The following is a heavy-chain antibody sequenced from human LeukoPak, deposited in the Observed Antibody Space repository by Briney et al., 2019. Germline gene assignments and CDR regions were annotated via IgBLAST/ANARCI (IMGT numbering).Heavy chain of an antibody. J-gene: IGHJ4*02. CDR3: ARVSPNTLTTLQYFDY. V-gene: IGHV3-7*01. CDR1: GFTFSSYW. Sequence: GGSLRLSCAASGFTFSSYWMSWVRQAPGKGLEWVANIKQDGSEKYYVDSVKGRFTISRDNAKNSLYLQMNSLRAEDTAVYYCARVSPNTLTTLQYFDYWGQGTLVTVSS. D-gene: IGHD4-17*01. CDR2: IKQDGSEK.